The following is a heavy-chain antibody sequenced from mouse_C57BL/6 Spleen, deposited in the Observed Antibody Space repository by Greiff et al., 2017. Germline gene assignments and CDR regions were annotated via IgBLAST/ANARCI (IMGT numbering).Heavy chain of an antibody. D-gene: IGHD2-3*01. V-gene: IGHV5-4*03. Sequence: EVKLVKSGGGLVKPGGSLKLSCAASGFTFSSYAMSWVRQTPEKRLEWVATISDGGSYTYYPDNVKGRFTIARDNAKNNLYLQMSHLKSEDTAMYYCARGPDSYYAHFDYWGQGTTLTVSS. J-gene: IGHJ2*01. CDR2: ISDGGSYT. CDR3: ARGPDSYYAHFDY. CDR1: GFTFSSYA.